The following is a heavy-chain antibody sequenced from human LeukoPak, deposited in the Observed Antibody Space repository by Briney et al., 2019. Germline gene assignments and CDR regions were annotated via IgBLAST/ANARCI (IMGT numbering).Heavy chain of an antibody. Sequence: SVKVSCKASGGTFSSYAISWVRQAPGQGLEWMGGIIPIFGTANYAQKFQGRGTITTDESTSTAYMELSSLRSEDTAVYYCATLGIDYYDSSGYNFDYWGQGTLVTVSS. CDR2: IIPIFGTA. CDR1: GGTFSSYA. D-gene: IGHD3-22*01. V-gene: IGHV1-69*05. J-gene: IGHJ4*02. CDR3: ATLGIDYYDSSGYNFDY.